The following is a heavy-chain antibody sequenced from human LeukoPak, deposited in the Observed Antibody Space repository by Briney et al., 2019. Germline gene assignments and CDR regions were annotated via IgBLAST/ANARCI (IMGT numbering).Heavy chain of an antibody. D-gene: IGHD3-3*01. Sequence: GGSLRLSCAASGFTFSSYSMNWVRQAPGKGLEWVSSISSSSSYIYYADSVKGRFTISRDNAKNLLYLQMNSLRAEDTAVYYCARHAGLRFLEWLLPTDYWGQGTLVTVSS. CDR3: ARHAGLRFLEWLLPTDY. CDR1: GFTFSSYS. J-gene: IGHJ4*02. V-gene: IGHV3-21*04. CDR2: ISSSSSYI.